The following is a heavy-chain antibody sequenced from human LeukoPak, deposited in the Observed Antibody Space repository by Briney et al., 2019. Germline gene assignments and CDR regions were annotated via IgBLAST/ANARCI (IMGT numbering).Heavy chain of an antibody. D-gene: IGHD2-8*01. CDR3: ARPLLPYCTNGVCYEAGRLWFDP. CDR1: GYTFTGYY. J-gene: IGHJ5*02. CDR2: INPNSGGT. V-gene: IGHV1-2*02. Sequence: ASVKVSCKASGYTFTGYYMHWVRQAPGQGLEWMGWINPNSGGTSYAQKFQGRVTMTRDTSISTAYMELSRLRSNDTAVYYCARPLLPYCTNGVCYEAGRLWFDPWGQGTLVTVSS.